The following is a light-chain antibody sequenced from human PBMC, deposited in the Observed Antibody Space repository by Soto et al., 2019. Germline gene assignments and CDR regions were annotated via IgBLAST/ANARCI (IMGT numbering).Light chain of an antibody. CDR3: QHYNSYSWT. CDR1: QRISNW. CDR2: KAS. Sequence: DIQMTQSPSTLSASVGHRVTITCRASQRISNWLAWYQQKPGKAPKLLIYKASSLERGVPSRFSGSGSGTEFNITISSLQPDDFATYYCQHYNSYSWTFGQGTKVEVK. V-gene: IGKV1-5*03. J-gene: IGKJ1*01.